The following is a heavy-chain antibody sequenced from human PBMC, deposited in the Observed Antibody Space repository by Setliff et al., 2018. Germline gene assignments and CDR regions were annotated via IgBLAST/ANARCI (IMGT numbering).Heavy chain of an antibody. D-gene: IGHD5-12*01. J-gene: IGHJ4*02. CDR3: ARCLPFLSGYERGAFDY. CDR2: ISPYNGKT. V-gene: IGHV1-18*01. Sequence: ASVKVSCKASGYIFNSYGIAWVRQAPGQGLEWMGWISPYNGKTNHAQNLQGRVAMTTDTSTSTAYMELRSLRSDDTAVYYCARCLPFLSGYERGAFDYWGQGTLVTVSS. CDR1: GYIFNSYG.